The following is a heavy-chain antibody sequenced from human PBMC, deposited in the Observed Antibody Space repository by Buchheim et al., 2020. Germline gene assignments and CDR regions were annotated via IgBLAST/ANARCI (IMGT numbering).Heavy chain of an antibody. Sequence: QLMQSGAEVKKPGASVKVSCKASGYAFPNFYIHWVRQARGQGLEWMGWINPHSGDSTSAQKFRGRLTMTRDMSISPAFLELSGLRYDDTAVYYCAGDYEWNFGIWGQGTL. CDR1: GYAFPNFY. D-gene: IGHD3-22*01. CDR3: AGDYEWNFGI. V-gene: IGHV1-2*02. J-gene: IGHJ4*02. CDR2: INPHSGDS.